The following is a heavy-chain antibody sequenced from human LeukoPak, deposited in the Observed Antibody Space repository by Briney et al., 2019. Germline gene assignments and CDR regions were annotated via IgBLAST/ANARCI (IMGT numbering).Heavy chain of an antibody. Sequence: GGSLRLSCAASGFTFSSYSMNWVRQAPGKGLEWVSYISSSSSNIYYADSVKGRFTISRDNAKNSLYLQMDSLRVEDTAVYYCAKGKRYPDYWGQGTLVTVSS. CDR3: AKGKRYPDY. D-gene: IGHD1-1*01. CDR1: GFTFSSYS. V-gene: IGHV3-48*04. CDR2: ISSSSSNI. J-gene: IGHJ4*02.